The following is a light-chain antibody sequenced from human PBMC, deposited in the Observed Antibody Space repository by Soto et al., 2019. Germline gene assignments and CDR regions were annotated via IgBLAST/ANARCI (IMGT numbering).Light chain of an antibody. Sequence: EIVLTQSPGTLSLSPGDRATLSCRASQSISSNYLAWYQQKPGQAPRLLIFGTSSRATGIPDRFSGSGSGTDFPLPISRLEPEDIAMYYCQQYGSSLPYTFGQGTKLEIK. J-gene: IGKJ2*01. CDR3: QQYGSSLPYT. CDR2: GTS. CDR1: QSISSNY. V-gene: IGKV3-20*01.